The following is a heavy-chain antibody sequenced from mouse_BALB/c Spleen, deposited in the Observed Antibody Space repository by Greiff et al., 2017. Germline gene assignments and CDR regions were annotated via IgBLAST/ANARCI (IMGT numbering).Heavy chain of an antibody. CDR1: GYAFSSYW. Sequence: VKLMESGAELARPGASVKLSCKASGYAFSSYWMNWVKQRPGQGLEWIGQIYPGDGDTNYNGKFKGKATLTADKSSSTAYMQLSSLTSEDSAVYFCARGTTFDYWGQGTTLTVSS. CDR3: ARGTTFDY. D-gene: IGHD1-1*01. CDR2: IYPGDGDT. J-gene: IGHJ2*01. V-gene: IGHV1-80*01.